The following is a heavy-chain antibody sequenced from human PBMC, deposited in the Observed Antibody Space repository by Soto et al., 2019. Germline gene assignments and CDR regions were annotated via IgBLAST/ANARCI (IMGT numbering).Heavy chain of an antibody. CDR3: ARETARNYYYYGMDV. CDR2: IIPIFGTA. V-gene: IGHV1-69*13. D-gene: IGHD6-25*01. Sequence: ASVKVSCKASGGTFSSYAISWVRQAPGQGLEWMGGIIPIFGTANYAQKFQGRVTITADESTSTAYMELSSLRSEDTAVYYCARETARNYYYYGMDVWGQGTLVTVSS. J-gene: IGHJ6*02. CDR1: GGTFSSYA.